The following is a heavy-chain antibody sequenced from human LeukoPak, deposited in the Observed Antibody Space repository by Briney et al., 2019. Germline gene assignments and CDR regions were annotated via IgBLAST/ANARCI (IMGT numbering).Heavy chain of an antibody. CDR2: ISAYNGNT. CDR3: ARIYYDSAPGAFDI. CDR1: GYTFTSYG. J-gene: IGHJ3*02. V-gene: IGHV1-18*01. D-gene: IGHD3-22*01. Sequence: ASVKVSCKASGYTFTSYGISWVRQAPGQGLEWMGWISAYNGNTNYAQKLQGRVTITADKSTSTAYMELSSLRSEDTAVYYCARIYYDSAPGAFDIWGQGTMVTVSS.